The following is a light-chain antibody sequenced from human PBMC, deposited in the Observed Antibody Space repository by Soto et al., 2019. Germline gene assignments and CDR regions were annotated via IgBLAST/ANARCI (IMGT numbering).Light chain of an antibody. J-gene: IGKJ5*01. V-gene: IGKV1-39*01. CDR3: QQSYSTPLYT. Sequence: DIQMTQSPSTLSGSVGDRVTITCRASQGIGVRLAWYQQKPGKAPKLLIYAASSLQSGVPSRFSGSGSGTDFTLTISSLQPEDFATYYCQQSYSTPLYTFGQGTRLEIK. CDR2: AAS. CDR1: QGIGVR.